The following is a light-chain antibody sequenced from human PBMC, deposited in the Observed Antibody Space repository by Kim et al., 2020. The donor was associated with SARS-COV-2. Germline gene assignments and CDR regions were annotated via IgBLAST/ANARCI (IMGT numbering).Light chain of an antibody. J-gene: IGKJ2*01. CDR1: LSVSSSY. CDR2: GAS. Sequence: SPGERATLSCRASLSVSSSYLAWYQQKPGQAPRLLIYGASSRATGIPDRFSGSGSGTDFTLTISRLEPEDFAVYYCQQYGSSPSYTFGQGTKLEI. V-gene: IGKV3-20*01. CDR3: QQYGSSPSYT.